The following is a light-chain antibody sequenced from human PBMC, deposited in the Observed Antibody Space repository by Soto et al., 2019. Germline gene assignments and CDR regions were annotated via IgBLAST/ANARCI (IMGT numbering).Light chain of an antibody. J-gene: IGLJ1*01. CDR1: SSNLGAGYD. Sequence: QSVLTQPPSVSGAPGQRVTISCTGNSSNLGAGYDVHWYQQLPGAAPKLVIFGNRNRPSGVPERFSGSKSGTSASLTVSGLQAEDEADYYCSSYAGSNNSLYVFGTGTKLTVL. CDR2: GNR. V-gene: IGLV1-40*01. CDR3: SSYAGSNNSLYV.